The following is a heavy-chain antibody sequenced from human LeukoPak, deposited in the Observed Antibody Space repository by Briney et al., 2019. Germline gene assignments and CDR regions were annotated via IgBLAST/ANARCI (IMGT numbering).Heavy chain of an antibody. CDR1: GGSFSGYY. CDR2: INHSGST. Sequence: SETLSLTCAVYGGSFSGYYWSWIRQPPGKGLEWIGEINHSGSTNYNPSLKSRVTISVDTSKNQSSLKLSSVTAADTAVYYCARGPETDYYDSSGWDNWFDPWGQGTLVTVSS. CDR3: ARGPETDYYDSSGWDNWFDP. V-gene: IGHV4-34*01. D-gene: IGHD3-22*01. J-gene: IGHJ5*02.